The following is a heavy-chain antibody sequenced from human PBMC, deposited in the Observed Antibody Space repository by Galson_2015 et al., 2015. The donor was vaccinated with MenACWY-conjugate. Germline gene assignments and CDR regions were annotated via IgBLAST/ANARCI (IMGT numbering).Heavy chain of an antibody. V-gene: IGHV3-7*04. Sequence: SLRLSCAASGFTFSSYWMTWVRQAPGNGLEWVATINQDGSEKYFVDSVKGRFTISRDNAKNSLYLQMNSLRAEDTAVYYCARQLNLVVILPTYYWYFDLWGRGTLVTVSS. CDR3: ARQLNLVVILPTYYWYFDL. CDR1: GFTFSSYW. D-gene: IGHD2-21*01. J-gene: IGHJ2*01. CDR2: INQDGSEK.